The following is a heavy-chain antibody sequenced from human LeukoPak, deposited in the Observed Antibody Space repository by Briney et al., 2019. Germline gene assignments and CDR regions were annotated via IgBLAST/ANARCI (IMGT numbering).Heavy chain of an antibody. Sequence: ASVKVSCKASGYTFTSYGISWVRQAPGQGLEWMGWISAYNGNTNYAQKLQGRVTMTIDTSTSTAYMELRSLRSDDTAVYYCARDSYVWGSYRYMVDIWGQGTMVTVSS. CDR3: ARDSYVWGSYRYMVDI. CDR2: ISAYNGNT. V-gene: IGHV1-18*01. D-gene: IGHD3-16*02. J-gene: IGHJ3*02. CDR1: GYTFTSYG.